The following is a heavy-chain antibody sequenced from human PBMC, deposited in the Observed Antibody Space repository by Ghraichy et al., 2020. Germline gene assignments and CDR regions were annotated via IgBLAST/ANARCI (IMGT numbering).Heavy chain of an antibody. J-gene: IGHJ6*02. V-gene: IGHV3-30*18. CDR2: ISYDGSNK. CDR3: AKTEISSGWPTYYYYGMDV. D-gene: IGHD6-19*01. CDR1: GFTFSSYG. Sequence: GGSLRLSCAASGFTFSSYGMHWVRQAPGKGLEWVAVISYDGSNKYYADSVKGRFTISRDNSKNTLYLQMNSLRAEDTAVYYCAKTEISSGWPTYYYYGMDVRGQGTTVTVSS.